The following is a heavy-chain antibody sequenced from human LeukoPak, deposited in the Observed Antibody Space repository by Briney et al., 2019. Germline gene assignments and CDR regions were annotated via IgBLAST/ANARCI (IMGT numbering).Heavy chain of an antibody. D-gene: IGHD2-15*01. J-gene: IGHJ4*02. V-gene: IGHV3-21*01. CDR1: VFTFSSYT. CDR3: ASDGDPYCSGGSCAFLNY. Sequence: GGSLRLSCAVSVFTFSSYTMNWVRQAPGKGLEWVSSISGSSSYIYYADSVKGRFTISRHNAKNSLYLQMNSLSAEDTGVYYCASDGDPYCSGGSCAFLNYWGQGTLITVSS. CDR2: ISGSSSYI.